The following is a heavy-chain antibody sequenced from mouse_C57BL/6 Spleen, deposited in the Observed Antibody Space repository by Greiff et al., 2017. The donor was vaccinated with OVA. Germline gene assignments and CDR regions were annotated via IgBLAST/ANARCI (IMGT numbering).Heavy chain of an antibody. D-gene: IGHD2-1*01. J-gene: IGHJ1*03. CDR3: ARGNYVWYFDV. CDR2: ISYDGGN. V-gene: IGHV3-6*01. CDR1: GYSITSGYY. Sequence: EVQLQQSGPGLVKPSQSLSLTCSVTGYSITSGYYWNWIRQFPGNKLEWMGYISYDGGNNYNPSLKNRISITRDTSKNQFFLKLNSVTTEDTATYYCARGNYVWYFDVWGTGTTVTVSS.